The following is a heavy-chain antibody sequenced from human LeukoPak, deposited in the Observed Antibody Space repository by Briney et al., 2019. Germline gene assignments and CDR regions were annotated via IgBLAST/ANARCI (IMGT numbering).Heavy chain of an antibody. Sequence: SQTLSLTCAISGDSVSSNSAAWNWIRQSPSRGLEWLGRTYYRSKWYNDYAVSVKSRITINPDTSKNQFSLQLNSVTPEDTAVYYCARSPRTYSPVEYSSGWYYFDYWGQRTLVTVSS. CDR2: TYYRSKWYN. D-gene: IGHD6-19*01. CDR1: GDSVSSNSAA. V-gene: IGHV6-1*01. J-gene: IGHJ4*02. CDR3: ARSPRTYSPVEYSSGWYYFDY.